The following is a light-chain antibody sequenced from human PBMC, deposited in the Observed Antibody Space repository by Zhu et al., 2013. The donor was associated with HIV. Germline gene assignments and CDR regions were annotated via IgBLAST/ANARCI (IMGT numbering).Light chain of an antibody. CDR1: QSVANS. V-gene: IGKV3-20*01. CDR3: QQYGSSPLT. J-gene: IGKJ4*01. Sequence: EIVLTQSPATLSLSPGERATLSCRASQSVANSLAWYQQRPGQAPRLLIHGTSRRVTGIPDRFSGSGSGTDFTLSISRLESEDFAVYYCQQYGSSPLTFGGGTTVESK. CDR2: GTS.